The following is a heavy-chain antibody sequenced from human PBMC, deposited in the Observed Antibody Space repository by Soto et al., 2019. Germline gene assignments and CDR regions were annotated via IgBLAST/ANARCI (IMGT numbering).Heavy chain of an antibody. V-gene: IGHV3-13*01. CDR2: IGTAGDT. J-gene: IGHJ4*02. CDR3: ARGLYYDYVWGSYPFDY. D-gene: IGHD3-16*02. Sequence: PGGSLRLSCAASGFTFSSYDMHCVRQATGKGLEWVSAIGTAGDTYYPGSVKGRFTISRENAKNPLYLQMNSLRAEDTAVYYCARGLYYDYVWGSYPFDYWGQRTLVTVSS. CDR1: GFTFSSYD.